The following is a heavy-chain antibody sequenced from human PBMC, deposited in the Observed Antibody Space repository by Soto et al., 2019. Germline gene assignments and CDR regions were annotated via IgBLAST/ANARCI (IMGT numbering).Heavy chain of an antibody. CDR2: ISYDGSNK. Sequence: QVQLVESGGGVVQPGRSLRLSCAASGFTFSSYGMHWVRQAPGKGLEWVAVISYDGSNKYYADSVKGRFTISRDNSKNTLYLKMNSLRAEDTAVYYCPIGYSYFVYWGQGTLVTVSS. CDR1: GFTFSSYG. D-gene: IGHD5-18*01. CDR3: PIGYSYFVY. J-gene: IGHJ4*02. V-gene: IGHV3-30*03.